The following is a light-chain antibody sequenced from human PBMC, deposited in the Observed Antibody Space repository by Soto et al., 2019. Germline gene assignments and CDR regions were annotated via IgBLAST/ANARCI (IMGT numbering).Light chain of an antibody. Sequence: QSALTQPASVSGSPGQSITISCTGTNNDVGGHIYVSWYQHQPGKAPKLIIYEVGNRPSGVSNRFSGSKSGNTASLIIFKLQAEDEGIYYCSSYRRGIIIFGGGTKLTVL. CDR1: NNDVGGHIY. CDR3: SSYRRGIII. CDR2: EVG. V-gene: IGLV2-14*01. J-gene: IGLJ2*01.